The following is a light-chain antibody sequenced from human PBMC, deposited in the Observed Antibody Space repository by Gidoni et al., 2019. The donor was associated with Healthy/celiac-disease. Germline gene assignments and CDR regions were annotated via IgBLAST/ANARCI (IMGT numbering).Light chain of an antibody. J-gene: IGKJ1*01. CDR1: KSIRSW. CDR2: KAS. CDR3: QQDNSSPWT. V-gene: IGKV1-5*03. Sequence: DIQMTQSPSTLSASVGDRVTITCRASKSIRSWLAWYQQKPGKAPKLLIYKASSLESGVPSRFSGSGSGTEFTLTISRLQPDDVATYYCQQDNSSPWTFGQGTKVEIK.